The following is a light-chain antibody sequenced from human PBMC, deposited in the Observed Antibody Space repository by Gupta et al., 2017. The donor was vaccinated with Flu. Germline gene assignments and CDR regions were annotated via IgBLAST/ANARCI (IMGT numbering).Light chain of an antibody. V-gene: IGLV4-69*01. CDR3: QTWGTGIRV. Sequence: QLVLTQSPSASASLGASVKLTCTLSSGHSNYAIAWLQQQPERGPRYLMKVNSDDSHNKGDGIPDRFSGSSSGAERYLTISSLQSEDEADYYCQTWGTGIRVFGGGTKLIVL. CDR1: SGHSNYA. J-gene: IGLJ3*02. CDR2: VNSDDSH.